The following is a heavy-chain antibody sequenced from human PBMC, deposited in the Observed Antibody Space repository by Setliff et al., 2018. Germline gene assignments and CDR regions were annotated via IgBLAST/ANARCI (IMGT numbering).Heavy chain of an antibody. V-gene: IGHV3-21*03. CDR3: ARALAEGSPAY. J-gene: IGHJ4*02. D-gene: IGHD2-15*01. CDR2: ISATNTYI. Sequence: PWGSLRLSCAVSGVTFSNYNMNWVRQAPGKGLEWVSSISATNTYITYADSVKGRFTISRDNAKNSLYLQMDSLRAEDTAVYYCARALAEGSPAYWGQGTLVTVSS. CDR1: GVTFSNYN.